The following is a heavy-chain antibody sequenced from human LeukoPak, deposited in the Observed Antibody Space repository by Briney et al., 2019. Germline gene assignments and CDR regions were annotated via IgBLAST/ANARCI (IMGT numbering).Heavy chain of an antibody. J-gene: IGHJ4*02. Sequence: GESLKISCKGSGYSFTSYWIGWVRQMPGKGLEWMGIIYPGDSDTRYSPSFQGQVTISADKSISTAYLQWSSLKASDTAMYYCVRDPGKAVAGFWLGVDYWGQGTLVTVSS. D-gene: IGHD6-19*01. CDR1: GYSFTSYW. CDR2: IYPGDSDT. V-gene: IGHV5-51*01. CDR3: VRDPGKAVAGFWLGVDY.